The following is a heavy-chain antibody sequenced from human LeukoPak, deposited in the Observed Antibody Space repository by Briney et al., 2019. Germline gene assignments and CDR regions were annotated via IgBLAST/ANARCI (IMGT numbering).Heavy chain of an antibody. Sequence: SETLSLTCTVSGGSISSSSYYWGWIRQPPGKGLEWIGSIYYSGSTYYNPSLKSRVTISVDMSKNQFSLKLSSVTAADTAVYYCARRRSGAVAVDFWGQGTLITVSS. CDR1: GGSISSSSYY. V-gene: IGHV4-39*07. D-gene: IGHD6-19*01. J-gene: IGHJ4*02. CDR2: IYYSGST. CDR3: ARRRSGAVAVDF.